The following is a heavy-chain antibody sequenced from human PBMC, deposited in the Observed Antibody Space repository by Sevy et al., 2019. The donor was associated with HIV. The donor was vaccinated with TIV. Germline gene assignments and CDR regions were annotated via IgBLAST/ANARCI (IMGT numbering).Heavy chain of an antibody. Sequence: GGSLRLSCAASGFTFSKYWMGWVRQAPGKGLEWVANIKQDAGQKYYVDSVTGRFTISRDNAKNSLFLQMNSLRAEDTAVYFCARDDGNYYFHYWGQGTLVTVSS. J-gene: IGHJ4*02. CDR3: ARDDGNYYFHY. CDR1: GFTFSKYW. V-gene: IGHV3-7*01. D-gene: IGHD1-7*01. CDR2: IKQDAGQK.